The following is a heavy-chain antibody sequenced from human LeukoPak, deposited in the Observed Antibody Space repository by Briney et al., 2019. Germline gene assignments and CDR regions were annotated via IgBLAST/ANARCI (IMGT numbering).Heavy chain of an antibody. Sequence: SETLSLTCAVYGGFFSGYYWSWIRQPPGKGLEWIGENNHSGSTNYNPSLKSRVTISVDASKNQFSLKLSSVTAADTAVYYCAREGSYSSSWFDYWGQGTLVTVSS. D-gene: IGHD6-13*01. J-gene: IGHJ4*02. V-gene: IGHV4-34*01. CDR2: NNHSGST. CDR1: GGFFSGYY. CDR3: AREGSYSSSWFDY.